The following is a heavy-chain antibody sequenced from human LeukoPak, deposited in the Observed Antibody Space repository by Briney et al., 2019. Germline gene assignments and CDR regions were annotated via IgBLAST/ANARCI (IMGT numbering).Heavy chain of an antibody. V-gene: IGHV1-18*01. D-gene: IGHD3-22*01. CDR2: ISGYNGDT. Sequence: GASVNVSYKASGYTFTAYGISWVRQAPGQGLEWMGWISGYNGDTKYAQRFEGRVTMTTDTSTTTAFMDLRSLRSDDTAVYFCATSTGGYSDLYFHYGGQGTLVSVSA. J-gene: IGHJ4*02. CDR1: GYTFTAYG. CDR3: ATSTGGYSDLYFHY.